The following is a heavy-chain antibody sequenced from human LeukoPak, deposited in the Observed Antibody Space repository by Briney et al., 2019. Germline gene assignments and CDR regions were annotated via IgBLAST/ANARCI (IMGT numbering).Heavy chain of an antibody. J-gene: IGHJ6*03. CDR2: INTNTGNP. CDR3: ARISSSWYFEYYYYYMDV. D-gene: IGHD6-13*01. CDR1: GYTFTSYA. V-gene: IGHV7-4-1*02. Sequence: GASVKVSCKASGYTFTSYAMNWVRQAPGQGLEWMGWINTNTGNPTYARGFTGRFVFSLDTSVSTAYLQISSLKAEDTAVYYCARISSSWYFEYYYYYMDVWGKGTTVTVSS.